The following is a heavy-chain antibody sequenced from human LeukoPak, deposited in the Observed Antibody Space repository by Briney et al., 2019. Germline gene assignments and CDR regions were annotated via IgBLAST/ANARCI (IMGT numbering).Heavy chain of an antibody. CDR2: ITSTGDDI. CDR3: ASDIVATSGDF. CDR1: GYTFSDYY. Sequence: GGSLRLSCAASGYTFSDYYMSWIRQAPGKGLEWVAYITSTGDDIYYADSVRGRFTISRDNAKNALFLRMTSLRVEDTATYYCASDIVATSGDFWGQGTLVSVSS. J-gene: IGHJ4*02. D-gene: IGHD5-12*01. V-gene: IGHV3-11*01.